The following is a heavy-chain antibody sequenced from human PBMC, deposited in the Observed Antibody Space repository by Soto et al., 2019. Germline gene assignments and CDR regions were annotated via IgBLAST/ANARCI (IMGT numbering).Heavy chain of an antibody. CDR1: GYTFTSYA. V-gene: IGHV1-3*01. CDR2: INAGNGNT. J-gene: IGHJ4*02. Sequence: GASVKVSCKASGYTFTSYAMHWVRQAPGQRLEWMGWINAGNGNTKYSQKFQGRVTITRDTSASTAYMELSSLRSEDTAVYYCASPYCSGGSCYNFDYWGQGTLVTVSS. CDR3: ASPYCSGGSCYNFDY. D-gene: IGHD2-15*01.